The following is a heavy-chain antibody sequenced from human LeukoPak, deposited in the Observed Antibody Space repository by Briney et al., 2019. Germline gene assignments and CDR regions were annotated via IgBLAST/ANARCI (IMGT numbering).Heavy chain of an antibody. CDR3: AKGYSGYDWSLVDY. Sequence: GRSLRPSCAASGFTFSSYGMHWVRQAPGKGLEWVAVISYDGSNKYYADSVKGRFTISRDNSKNTLYLQMNSLRAEDTAVYYCAKGYSGYDWSLVDYWGQGTLVTVSS. V-gene: IGHV3-30*18. J-gene: IGHJ4*02. CDR1: GFTFSSYG. CDR2: ISYDGSNK. D-gene: IGHD5-12*01.